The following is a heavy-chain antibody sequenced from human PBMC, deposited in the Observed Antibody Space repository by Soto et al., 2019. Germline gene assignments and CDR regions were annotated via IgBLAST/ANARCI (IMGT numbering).Heavy chain of an antibody. CDR1: GYTFTSYG. CDR2: ISPSGGST. CDR3: ALTLIPYSSGWYKDY. V-gene: IGHV1-46*03. J-gene: IGHJ4*02. Sequence: ASVKVSCKASGYTFTSYGISWVRQAPGQGLEWMGWISPSGGSTSYAQKFQGRVTMTRDTSTSTVYMELSSLRSEDTAVYYCALTLIPYSSGWYKDYWGQGTLVTVSS. D-gene: IGHD6-19*01.